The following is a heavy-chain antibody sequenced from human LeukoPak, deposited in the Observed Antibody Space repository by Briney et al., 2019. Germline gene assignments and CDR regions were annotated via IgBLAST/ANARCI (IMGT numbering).Heavy chain of an antibody. D-gene: IGHD3-22*01. CDR3: AKEASSTPGRYQYYYGSSGGIDY. CDR1: GFTFSSYG. J-gene: IGHJ4*02. CDR2: ISGSGGST. Sequence: HPGGSLRLSCAASGFTFSSYGMSWVRQAPGKGLERVSAISGSGGSTYYADSVKGRFTISRDNSKNTLYLQMNSLRAEDTAVYYCAKEASSTPGRYQYYYGSSGGIDYWGQGTLVTVSS. V-gene: IGHV3-23*01.